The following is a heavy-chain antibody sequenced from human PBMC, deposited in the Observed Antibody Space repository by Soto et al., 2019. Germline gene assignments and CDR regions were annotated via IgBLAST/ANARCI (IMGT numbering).Heavy chain of an antibody. D-gene: IGHD3-9*01. CDR1: GFTFSSYA. V-gene: IGHV3-23*01. CDR2: ISGSGGSQ. J-gene: IGHJ4*02. CDR3: AKDRSYDILTGYHYFDY. Sequence: GGSLRLSCAASGFTFSSYAMSWVRQAPGKGLEWVSAISGSGGSQYYADSVKGRFTISRDNSKNTLYLQMNSLRAEDTAVYYCAKDRSYDILTGYHYFDYWGQGTLVTVSS.